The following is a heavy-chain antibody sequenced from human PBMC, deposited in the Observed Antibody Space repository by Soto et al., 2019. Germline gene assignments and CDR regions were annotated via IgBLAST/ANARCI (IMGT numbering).Heavy chain of an antibody. CDR2: MKXNSGNT. Sequence: XSVKVSCKASGSTFTSYDINWVRQATGQGLEGXGWMKXNSGNTGYAQXXQGRVTMTXKTSISTAYMELSSMRYEDTAVYYCARGSAGDYWGQGTLVTVYS. J-gene: IGHJ4*02. CDR3: ARGSAGDY. CDR1: GSTFTSYD. V-gene: IGHV1-8*01.